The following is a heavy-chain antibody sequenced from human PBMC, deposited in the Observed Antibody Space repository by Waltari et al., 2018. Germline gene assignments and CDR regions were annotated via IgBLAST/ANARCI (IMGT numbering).Heavy chain of an antibody. CDR2: IIPILGTA. CDR1: VGTFSSYA. J-gene: IGHJ6*02. Sequence: QVQLVQSGAEVKKPGSSVKVSCKASVGTFSSYAISWVRQAPGQGLEWMGGIIPILGTANYAQKFQGRVTITADESTSTAYMELSSLRSEDTAVYYCAREGGVTTYYYYGMDVWGQGTTVTVSS. V-gene: IGHV1-69*13. CDR3: AREGGVTTYYYYGMDV. D-gene: IGHD4-17*01.